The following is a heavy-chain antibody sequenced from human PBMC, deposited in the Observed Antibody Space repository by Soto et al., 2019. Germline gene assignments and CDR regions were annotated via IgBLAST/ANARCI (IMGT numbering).Heavy chain of an antibody. CDR1: GVSVSGGSFY. J-gene: IGHJ4*02. Sequence: XETLTLTCTVAGVSVSGGSFYWAWIRQPPGKGLEWIGFGSYSGTTNYKPSLKSRVTISVDTSRSQISLKVSSLTAADTAVYYCARGATVTQYDYWGQGTLVTVSS. CDR3: ARGATVTQYDY. V-gene: IGHV4-61*01. CDR2: GSYSGTT. D-gene: IGHD4-17*01.